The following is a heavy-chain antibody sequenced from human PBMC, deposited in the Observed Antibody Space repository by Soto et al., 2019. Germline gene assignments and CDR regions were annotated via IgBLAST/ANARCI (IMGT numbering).Heavy chain of an antibody. J-gene: IGHJ4*02. V-gene: IGHV4-39*01. CDR1: CDSISSSSYH. CDR3: VRGELFGSDY. CDR2: IYYSGNT. Sequence: QLQLQESGPGLVKPSETLSLTCTVSCDSISSSSYHWGWIRQPPGKGLEWIASIYYSGNTYYYPSLKSRVTISIDTSKYQFHLNLRSVPAADTAVYYCVRGELFGSDYWGKGTLVTVYS. D-gene: IGHD1-7*01.